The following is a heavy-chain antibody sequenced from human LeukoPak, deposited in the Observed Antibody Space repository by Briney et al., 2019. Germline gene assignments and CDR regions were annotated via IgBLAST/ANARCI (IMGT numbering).Heavy chain of an antibody. V-gene: IGHV4-39*01. J-gene: IGHJ4*02. CDR2: IYYSGNT. Sequence: PSETLSLTCSVSGGSITTTNYCWAWIWRPPGKGLEWIGTIYYSGNTYYNPSLKSRVTLSVDTSKSRFSLNLTSVTAADTAFYFCARQGDIVSTTDGRFDYWGQGKLLTVSS. CDR1: GGSITTTNYC. CDR3: ARQGDIVSTTDGRFDY. D-gene: IGHD5/OR15-5a*01.